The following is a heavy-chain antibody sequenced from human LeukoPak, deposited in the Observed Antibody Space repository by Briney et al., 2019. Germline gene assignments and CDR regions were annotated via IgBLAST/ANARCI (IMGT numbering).Heavy chain of an antibody. CDR2: INSDGSST. CDR3: ARGRGYTYGSLDY. D-gene: IGHD5-18*01. V-gene: IGHV3-74*01. Sequence: GGSLRLSCAASGFTFSNAWMSWVRQAPGKGLVWVSRINSDGSSTTYADSVKGRFTISRDNAKNTLFLQMNSLRAEDTAVYYCARGRGYTYGSLDYWGQGTLVTVSS. CDR1: GFTFSNAW. J-gene: IGHJ4*02.